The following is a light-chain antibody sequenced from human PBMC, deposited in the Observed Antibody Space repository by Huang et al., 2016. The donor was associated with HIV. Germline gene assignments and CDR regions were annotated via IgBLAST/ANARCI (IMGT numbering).Light chain of an antibody. Sequence: DIQMTQSPSVMSASVGDRVTITCRASQDINNYLAWFQQKPGKGPKRLIYAASNLQSGVPSRFSGSGSETEFTLTISSLQPEDFATYYCLQHNTYPWTFGQGTKVEIK. CDR1: QDINNY. J-gene: IGKJ1*01. CDR2: AAS. V-gene: IGKV1-17*03. CDR3: LQHNTYPWT.